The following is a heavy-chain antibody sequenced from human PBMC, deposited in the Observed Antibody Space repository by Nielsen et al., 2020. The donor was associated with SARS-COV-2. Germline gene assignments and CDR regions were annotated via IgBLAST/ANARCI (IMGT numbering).Heavy chain of an antibody. CDR1: GGSFSGYY. V-gene: IGHV4-34*01. CDR2: INHSGST. D-gene: IGHD4-17*01. J-gene: IGHJ5*02. CDR3: ARGGYMTTVTTFLYWFDP. Sequence: GSLRLSCAVYGGSFSGYYWSWIRQPPGKGLEWIGEINHSGSTNYNPSLKSRVTISVDTSKNQFSLKLSSVTAADTAAYYCARGGYMTTVTTFLYWFDPWGQGTLVTVSS.